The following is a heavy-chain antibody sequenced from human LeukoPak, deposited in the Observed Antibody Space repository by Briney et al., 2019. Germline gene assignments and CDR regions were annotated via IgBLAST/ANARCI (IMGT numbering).Heavy chain of an antibody. D-gene: IGHD1-1*01. CDR1: GFTFRSYE. CDR3: AKAGIGADGAGFLCEY. Sequence: GGSLRLSCEASGFTFRSYEMNWVRQAPGKGLEWVSTASYYVGKQYHADSVRGRFTVSRDNSRNTVSLQMSSLRVEDTGIYYCAKAGIGADGAGFLCEYWGQGTLVTVSS. J-gene: IGHJ4*02. CDR2: ASYYVGKQ. V-gene: IGHV3-23*01.